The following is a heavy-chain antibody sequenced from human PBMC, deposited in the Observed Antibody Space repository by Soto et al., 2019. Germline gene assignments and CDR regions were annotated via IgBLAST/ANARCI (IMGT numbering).Heavy chain of an antibody. V-gene: IGHV3-33*01. D-gene: IGHD3-3*01. CDR1: GFTFSSYG. Sequence: GGSLRLSCAASGFTFSSYGMHWVRQAPGKGLEWVAVIWYDGSNKYYADSVKGRFTISRDNSKNTLYLQMNSLRAEDTAVYYCARETYYDFWSGSIPPYYYYGMVVWGQGTTVTVSS. CDR2: IWYDGSNK. CDR3: ARETYYDFWSGSIPPYYYYGMVV. J-gene: IGHJ6*02.